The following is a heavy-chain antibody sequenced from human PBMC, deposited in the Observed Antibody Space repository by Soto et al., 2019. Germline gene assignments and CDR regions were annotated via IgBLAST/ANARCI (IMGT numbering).Heavy chain of an antibody. D-gene: IGHD2-2*01. J-gene: IGHJ6*02. CDR3: ARPIVPAIQNHPYYYYGLDV. CDR1: GFTFSNYA. CDR2: VSFDGSNS. Sequence: QVQLVESGGGVVQPGRSLRLSCAASGFTFSNYAMHWVRQAPGKGLDWVAVVSFDGSNSYYADSVKGRFTISRDNSKNTVFLQMNSLRPEDTAVYFCARPIVPAIQNHPYYYYGLDVWGQGTTVTVSS. V-gene: IGHV3-30-3*01.